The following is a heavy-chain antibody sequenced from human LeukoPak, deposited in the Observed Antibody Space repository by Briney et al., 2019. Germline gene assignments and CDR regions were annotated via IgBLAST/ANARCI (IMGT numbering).Heavy chain of an antibody. Sequence: PGGSLRLSCAASGFTFSSYWVQWVRQAPGKGLVWISRINSDGSSLSYADSVKGRFTISRDKAKNTVYLQMNSLRAEDTAVYYCARSRYTGSHFDYWGQGTLVTVSS. CDR1: GFTFSSYW. CDR2: INSDGSSL. J-gene: IGHJ4*02. D-gene: IGHD1-26*01. CDR3: ARSRYTGSHFDY. V-gene: IGHV3-74*01.